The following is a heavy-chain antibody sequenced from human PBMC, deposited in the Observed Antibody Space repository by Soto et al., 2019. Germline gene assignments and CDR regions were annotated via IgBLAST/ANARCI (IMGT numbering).Heavy chain of an antibody. D-gene: IGHD4-4*01. J-gene: IGHJ6*03. CDR3: ARDRAVTEYYYYYYYMDV. V-gene: IGHV3-53*05. Sequence: GGSLRLSCAASGFTVSSKYMSWVRQAPGKGLEWVSLIQSGGPTYYADSVKGRFTISRDTSENTLHLQMDSLRSEDTAVYYCARDRAVTEYYYYYYYMDVWGKGTTVTVSS. CDR1: GFTVSSKY. CDR2: IQSGGPT.